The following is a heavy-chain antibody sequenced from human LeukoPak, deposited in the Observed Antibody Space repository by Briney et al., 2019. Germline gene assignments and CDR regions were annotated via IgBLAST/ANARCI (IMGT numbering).Heavy chain of an antibody. J-gene: IGHJ3*02. CDR3: ARAHYYGSGSYSDAFDI. V-gene: IGHV4-59*01. D-gene: IGHD3-10*01. CDR1: GGSISSYY. CDR2: TYYSGST. Sequence: SETLSLTCTVSGGSISSYYWSWIRQPPGKGLEWIGYTYYSGSTNYNPSLKSRVTISVDTSKNQFSLKLSSVTAADTAVYYCARAHYYGSGSYSDAFDIWGQGTMVTVSS.